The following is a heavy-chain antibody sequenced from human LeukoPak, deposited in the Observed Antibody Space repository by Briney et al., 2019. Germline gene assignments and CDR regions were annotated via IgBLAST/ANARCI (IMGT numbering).Heavy chain of an antibody. CDR2: INPNSGGT. Sequence: ASVKVSCKASGYTFTGYYMHWVRQAPGQGLEWMGRINPNSGGTNYAQKFQGRVTMTRDTSISTAYMELSRLRSDDTAVYYCARTLTYYYDSSGYPLRAQNDYWGQGTLVTVSS. D-gene: IGHD3-22*01. V-gene: IGHV1-2*06. CDR3: ARTLTYYYDSSGYPLRAQNDY. J-gene: IGHJ4*02. CDR1: GYTFTGYY.